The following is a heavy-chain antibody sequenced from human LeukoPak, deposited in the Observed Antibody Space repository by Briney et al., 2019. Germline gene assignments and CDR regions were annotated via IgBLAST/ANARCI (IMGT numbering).Heavy chain of an antibody. D-gene: IGHD6-19*01. CDR1: GYSFTSYW. Sequence: GESLKISCKGSGYSFTSYWIGWVRQMPGKGLEWMGIIYPGDSDTRYSPSFQGQVTISADKSISTAYLQWSSLKASDTAMYYCAGLDPSSSGWGDAFDIWGQGTMVTVSS. CDR2: IYPGDSDT. CDR3: AGLDPSSSGWGDAFDI. J-gene: IGHJ3*02. V-gene: IGHV5-51*01.